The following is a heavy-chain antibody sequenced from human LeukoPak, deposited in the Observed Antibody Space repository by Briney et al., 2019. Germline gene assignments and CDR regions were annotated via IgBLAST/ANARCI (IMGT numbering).Heavy chain of an antibody. Sequence: GGSLRLSCAASRFTFSSYSINWVRQAPGKGLEWVSSISSGSSHIFYEDSVKGRFTISRDNAKNSLFLQMDSLRVEDTAIYYCVRGGAGATASDVFDIWGQGTMVTVSS. V-gene: IGHV3-21*04. CDR1: RFTFSSYS. CDR3: VRGGAGATASDVFDI. CDR2: ISSGSSHI. J-gene: IGHJ3*02. D-gene: IGHD5-12*01.